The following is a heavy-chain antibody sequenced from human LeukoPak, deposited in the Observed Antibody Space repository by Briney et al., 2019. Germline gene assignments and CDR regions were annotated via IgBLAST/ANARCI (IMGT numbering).Heavy chain of an antibody. CDR1: GFTFSSYV. D-gene: IGHD6-6*01. J-gene: IGHJ4*02. CDR3: AKPHPYSSTSRFFDS. V-gene: IGHV3-23*01. CDR2: ISGSGGGT. Sequence: PGGSLRLSCAASGFTFSSYVMSWVRQAPGKGLEWVSLISGSGGGTHYAYADSVKGRFTISRDNSKNTLYLQMNSLRAEDTAVYYCAKPHPYSSTSRFFDSWGQGTLVTVSS.